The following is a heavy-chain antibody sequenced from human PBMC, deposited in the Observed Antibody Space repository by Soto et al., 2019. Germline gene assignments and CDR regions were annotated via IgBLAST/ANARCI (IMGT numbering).Heavy chain of an antibody. V-gene: IGHV1-18*01. CDR2: ISAYNGNT. Sequence: ASVQVSCKASGYTFTSYGISWVRQAPGQGLEWMGWISAYNGNTNYAQKLQGRVTMTTDTSTSTAYMELRSLRSDDTAVYYCARLSYSGYDLGGAEGGYFDYWGQGTLVTVSS. J-gene: IGHJ4*02. CDR3: ARLSYSGYDLGGAEGGYFDY. D-gene: IGHD5-12*01. CDR1: GYTFTSYG.